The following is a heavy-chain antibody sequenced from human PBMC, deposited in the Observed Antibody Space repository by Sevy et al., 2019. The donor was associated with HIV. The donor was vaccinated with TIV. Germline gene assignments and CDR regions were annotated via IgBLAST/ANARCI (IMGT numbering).Heavy chain of an antibody. Sequence: GGSLRLSCAASGFTFGDYWLTWVRQVPGKGLEGVANIKQGGSETYYADSVKGRFNISSDNAKNSLSIQMNSLRAEDTAVYYCARCQPDNYYHDGAVYYGLLFDHWGQGALVTVSS. CDR2: IKQGGSET. CDR1: GFTFGDYW. CDR3: ARCQPDNYYHDGAVYYGLLFDH. V-gene: IGHV3-7*01. J-gene: IGHJ4*02. D-gene: IGHD3-9*01.